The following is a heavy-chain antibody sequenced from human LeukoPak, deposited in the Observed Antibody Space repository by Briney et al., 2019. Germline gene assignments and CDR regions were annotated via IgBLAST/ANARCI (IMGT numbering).Heavy chain of an antibody. CDR2: ISSTSNYI. D-gene: IGHD7-27*01. V-gene: IGHV3-21*01. CDR1: GFTFSTYS. CDR3: ARDEGFLGY. Sequence: GGSLRLPRVASGFTFSTYSMNWVRQAPGKGLEWVSSISSTSNYIYYADSVKGRFTISRDNAKNSLYLQMNSLRVEDTAVYHCARDEGFLGYWGQGTLVTVSS. J-gene: IGHJ4*02.